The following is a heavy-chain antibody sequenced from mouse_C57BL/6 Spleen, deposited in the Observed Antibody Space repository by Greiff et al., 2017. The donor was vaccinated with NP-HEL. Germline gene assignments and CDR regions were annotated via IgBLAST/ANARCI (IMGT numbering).Heavy chain of an antibody. J-gene: IGHJ2*01. D-gene: IGHD2-4*01. Sequence: EVHLVESGGDLVKPGGSLKLSCAASGFTFSSYGMSWVRQTPDKRLEWVATISSGGSYTYYPDSVKGRFTISRDNAKNTLYLQMSSLKSEDTAMYYCARRDYDRGNYFDYWGQGTTLTVSS. CDR1: GFTFSSYG. CDR3: ARRDYDRGNYFDY. V-gene: IGHV5-6*01. CDR2: ISSGGSYT.